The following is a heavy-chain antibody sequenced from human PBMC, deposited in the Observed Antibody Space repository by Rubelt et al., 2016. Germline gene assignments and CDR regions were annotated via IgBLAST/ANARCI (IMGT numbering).Heavy chain of an antibody. CDR3: ARRIKKSGYDQCNWFDP. D-gene: IGHD5-12*01. J-gene: IGHJ5*02. V-gene: IGHV4-59*12. Sequence: QVQLQESGPGLVKPSETLSLTCTVSGGSISSYYWSWIRQPPGKGLEWIGFIYYRGSTHYSPPLKSRVSISIDTSKNQFSRIRTCLTHAYTAVYYGARRIKKSGYDQCNWFDPWGQGTLVTVSS. CDR1: GGSISSYY. CDR2: IYYRGST.